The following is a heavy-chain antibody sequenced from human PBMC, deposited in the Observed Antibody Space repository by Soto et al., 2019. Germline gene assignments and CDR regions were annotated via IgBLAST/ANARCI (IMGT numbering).Heavy chain of an antibody. D-gene: IGHD1-26*01. J-gene: IGHJ6*02. Sequence: QVQLVESGGGVVQPGRSLRLSCAASGFTFSSYGMHWVRQAPGKGLEWVAVIWYDGSNKYYADSVKGRFTISRDNSKNTLYLQMNSLRAEDTAVYYCASEDIVGATNYGMDVWGQGTTVTVSS. CDR1: GFTFSSYG. CDR3: ASEDIVGATNYGMDV. CDR2: IWYDGSNK. V-gene: IGHV3-33*01.